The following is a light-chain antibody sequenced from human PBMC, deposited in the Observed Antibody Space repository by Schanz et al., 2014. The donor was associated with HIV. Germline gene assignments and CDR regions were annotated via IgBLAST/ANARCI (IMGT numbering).Light chain of an antibody. CDR2: DTT. CDR3: LLSYSGARLVR. V-gene: IGLV7-46*01. Sequence: QAVVTQETSLTVSPGGTVTLTCGSSTGAVTSGHYPHWFQQKPGQGPRTLISDTTNRHSWTPARFSGSLLGGKAALTLSGAQPEDEAEYYCLLSYSGARLVRFGGGTKLTV. CDR1: TGAVTSGHY. J-gene: IGLJ2*01.